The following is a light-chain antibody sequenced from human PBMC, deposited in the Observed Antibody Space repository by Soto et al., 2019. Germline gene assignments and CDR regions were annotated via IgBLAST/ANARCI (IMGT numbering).Light chain of an antibody. CDR3: SSYADSSTLFV. J-gene: IGLJ1*01. CDR1: NTDVGGYDY. Sequence: QSVLTQPASVSGSPGQSITISCTGTNTDVGGYDYVSWYQLHPGKAPKVLISEVSNRPSGVSNRFSGSKSGKTASLTISGLQAEDEADYFCSSYADSSTLFVFGRGTKV. CDR2: EVS. V-gene: IGLV2-14*01.